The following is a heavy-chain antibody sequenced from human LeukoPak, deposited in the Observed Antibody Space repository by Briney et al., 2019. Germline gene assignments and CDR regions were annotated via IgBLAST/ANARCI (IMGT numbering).Heavy chain of an antibody. D-gene: IGHD6-13*01. V-gene: IGHV1-69*13. J-gene: IGHJ4*02. CDR2: IIPIFGTA. CDR3: ARDYSSKAEGSDY. Sequence: PGASVKVSCKASGGTFSSYAISWVRQAPGQGLEWMGGIIPIFGTANYAQKFQGRVTITADESTSTAYMELSSLRSEDTAVYYCARDYSSKAEGSDYWGQGTLVTVSS. CDR1: GGTFSSYA.